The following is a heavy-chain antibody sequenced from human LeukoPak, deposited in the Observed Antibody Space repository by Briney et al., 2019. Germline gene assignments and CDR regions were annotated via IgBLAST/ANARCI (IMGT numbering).Heavy chain of an antibody. D-gene: IGHD1-26*01. CDR3: AGSRRVAFDI. Sequence: ASVKVSCKASGGTFSSYAISWVRQAPGQRLEWMGWINAGNGNTKYSQKFQGRVTITRDTSASTAYMELSSLRSEDTAVYYCAGSRRVAFDIWGQGTMVTVSS. J-gene: IGHJ3*02. V-gene: IGHV1-3*01. CDR2: INAGNGNT. CDR1: GGTFSSYA.